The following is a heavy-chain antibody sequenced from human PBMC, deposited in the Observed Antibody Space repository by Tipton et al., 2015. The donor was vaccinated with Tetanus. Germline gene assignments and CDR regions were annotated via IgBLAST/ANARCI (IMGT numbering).Heavy chain of an antibody. Sequence: QLVQSGAEVKKPGESLKISCKGSGYSFTNYWIAWVRQMPGKGLEWMGIIYPGDSDTRYSPSFQGQVTFSADKSISTAYLQWSSLKASDTAMYYCARHMRGYTAMVSTFDYWGQGTLVTVSS. CDR1: GYSFTNYW. V-gene: IGHV5-51*01. CDR3: ARHMRGYTAMVSTFDY. J-gene: IGHJ4*02. D-gene: IGHD5-18*01. CDR2: IYPGDSDT.